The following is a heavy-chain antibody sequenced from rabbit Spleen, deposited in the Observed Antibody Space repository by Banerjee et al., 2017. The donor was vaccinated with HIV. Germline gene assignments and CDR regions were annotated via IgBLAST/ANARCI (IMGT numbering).Heavy chain of an antibody. D-gene: IGHD6-1*01. J-gene: IGHJ4*01. V-gene: IGHV1S45*01. Sequence: EESGGDLVQPEGSLTLTCTASGFSFSSSYWICWFRQAPGKGLELIACIYTDSSGSTYYASWAKGRFTISKTSSTTVTLQIASLAAADTATYFCARSAANDRIYFNLWGPGTLVTVS. CDR1: GFSFSSSYW. CDR2: IYTDSSGST. CDR3: ARSAANDRIYFNL.